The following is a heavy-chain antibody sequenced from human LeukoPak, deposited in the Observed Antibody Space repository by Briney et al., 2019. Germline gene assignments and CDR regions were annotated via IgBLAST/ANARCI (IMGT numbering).Heavy chain of an antibody. CDR3: ARDIAVTNFDY. CDR2: ISAKNGDT. Sequence: GASVKVSCKASGYTFTNYGFSWVRQAPGQGLEWMGWISAKNGDTDYAQKFQGRVTLTTDTATNTAYMELRSLRSDDTAVYYCARDIAVTNFDYWGQGTLLTVSS. CDR1: GYTFTNYG. D-gene: IGHD4-17*01. V-gene: IGHV1-18*01. J-gene: IGHJ4*02.